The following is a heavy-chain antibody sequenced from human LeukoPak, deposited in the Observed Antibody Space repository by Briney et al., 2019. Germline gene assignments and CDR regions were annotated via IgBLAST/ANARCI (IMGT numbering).Heavy chain of an antibody. CDR1: GFTVSSNY. CDR3: ARGRWLPWFDP. D-gene: IGHD5-24*01. CDR2: LYSGGNT. J-gene: IGHJ5*02. Sequence: GGSLRLSCAASGFTVSSNYMSWVRQAPGKGLEWVSVLYSGGNTYYADSVKGRFTISRDNSKNTLYLQMNSLRAEDTAVYYCARGRWLPWFDPWGQGTLVTVSS. V-gene: IGHV3-53*01.